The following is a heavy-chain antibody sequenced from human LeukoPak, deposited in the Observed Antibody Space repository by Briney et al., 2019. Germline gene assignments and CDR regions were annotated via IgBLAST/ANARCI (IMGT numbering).Heavy chain of an antibody. CDR1: GFTLSSYG. CDR2: ISYDGSIK. J-gene: IGHJ6*02. CDR3: ARDGIVVVPAARPYYYYYGMDV. Sequence: GRSLRLSCAAPGFTLSSYGMHWVRQAPGKGLEWVAVISYDGSIKYYADSVKGRFTISRDNSKNTLYLQMNSLRAEDTAVYYCARDGIVVVPAARPYYYYYGMDVWGQGTTVTVSS. D-gene: IGHD2-2*01. V-gene: IGHV3-30*03.